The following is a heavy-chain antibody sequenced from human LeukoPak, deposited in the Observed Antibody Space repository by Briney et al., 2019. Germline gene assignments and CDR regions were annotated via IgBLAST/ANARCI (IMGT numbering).Heavy chain of an antibody. CDR3: ARDGSYYRYFDY. CDR1: GYSFSSGYY. D-gene: IGHD1-26*01. V-gene: IGHV4-38-2*02. J-gene: IGHJ4*02. Sequence: SETLSLTCPVSGYSFSSGYYWGWIGQPPGRGLEWIGSIYHSGSTYYNPSLKSRVTISVDTSKNQFSLKLSSVTAADTAVYYCARDGSYYRYFDYWGQGTLVTVSS. CDR2: IYHSGST.